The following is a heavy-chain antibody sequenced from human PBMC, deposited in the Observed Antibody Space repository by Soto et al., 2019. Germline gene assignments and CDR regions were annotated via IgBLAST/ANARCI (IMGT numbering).Heavy chain of an antibody. D-gene: IGHD4-17*01. CDR2: IIPIFGTA. V-gene: IGHV1-69*01. Sequence: QVQLVQSGAEVKKPGSSVKVSCKASGGTFSSYAISWVRQAPGQGLEWMGGIIPIFGTANDAQKFQGRVTITAEESPSTAYLELSSLRYADTAVYYCARETSGDDVQSYWYFDLGGRGTLVTVAS. CDR3: ARETSGDDVQSYWYFDL. CDR1: GGTFSSYA. J-gene: IGHJ2*01.